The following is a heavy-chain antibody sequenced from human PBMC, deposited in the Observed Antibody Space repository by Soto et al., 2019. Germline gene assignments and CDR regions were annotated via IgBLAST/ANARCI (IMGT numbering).Heavy chain of an antibody. CDR1: GYTFSNFG. J-gene: IGHJ4*02. V-gene: IGHV1-18*01. CDR3: ARDGLVPALYYIDF. D-gene: IGHD3-9*01. Sequence: GASVKVSCKASGYTFSNFGISWVRQAPGQGLEWMGWISAYNGNTNYAQRLRGRVTLTTDTSTSTAYMELWSLRSDDTAVYYCARDGLVPALYYIDFWGQGTLVTVSS. CDR2: ISAYNGNT.